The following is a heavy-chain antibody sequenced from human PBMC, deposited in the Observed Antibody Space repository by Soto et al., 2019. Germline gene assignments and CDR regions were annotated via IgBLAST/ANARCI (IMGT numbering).Heavy chain of an antibody. J-gene: IGHJ2*01. D-gene: IGHD2-15*01. CDR3: ARARIGGDYCSGGSCYSGWYFDL. Sequence: QLQLQESGSGLVKPSQTLSLTCAVSGGSISSGGYSWSWIRQPPGKGLEWIGYIYHSGSTYYNPSLKGRVTISVDRSKNQFSLKLSSVTAADTAVYYCARARIGGDYCSGGSCYSGWYFDLWGRGTLVTVSS. CDR2: IYHSGST. CDR1: GGSISSGGYS. V-gene: IGHV4-30-2*01.